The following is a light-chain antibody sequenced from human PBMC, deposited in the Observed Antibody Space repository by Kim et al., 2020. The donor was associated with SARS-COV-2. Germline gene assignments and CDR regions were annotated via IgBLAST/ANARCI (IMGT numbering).Light chain of an antibody. CDR1: TTNIGAGYD. CDR3: QSYTSSLTLQGV. V-gene: IGLV1-40*01. CDR2: GND. J-gene: IGLJ3*02. Sequence: QSVLTQPPSVSGAPGHTVTISCTGSTTNIGAGYDVPWYQQLPGTVPKILIYGNDQRPSGVPGRFSGSTSGNSASLAITGLQPEDEADYYCQSYTSSLTLQGVFGGGTKVTVL.